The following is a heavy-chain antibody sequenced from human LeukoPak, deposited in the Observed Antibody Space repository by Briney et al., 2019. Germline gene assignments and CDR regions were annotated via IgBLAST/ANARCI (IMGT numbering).Heavy chain of an antibody. CDR3: ARGGSGWVTRELDY. J-gene: IGHJ4*02. CDR1: GGSISSYY. D-gene: IGHD6-19*01. V-gene: IGHV4-4*07. CDR2: IYTSGST. Sequence: SETLSLTCTVSGGSISSYYWSWIRQPAGKGLEWIGRIYTSGSTNYNPSLKSRVTMSVDTSKNQFSLKLSSVTAADTAVYYCARGGSGWVTRELDYWGQGTLVTVSS.